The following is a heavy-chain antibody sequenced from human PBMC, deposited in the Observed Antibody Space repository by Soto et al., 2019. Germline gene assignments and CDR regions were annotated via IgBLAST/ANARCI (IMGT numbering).Heavy chain of an antibody. CDR3: ARVSEYYYDSSGDYLDAFDV. D-gene: IGHD3-22*01. CDR2: IIPIFGTA. J-gene: IGHJ3*01. V-gene: IGHV1-69*06. CDR1: GGTFSSYA. Sequence: SVKVSCKASGGTFSSYAISWVRQAPGQGLEWMGGIIPIFGTANYAQKFQGRVTITADKVTGTGYMELSSLRSEDTAVYCCARVSEYYYDSSGDYLDAFDVWAQGTLDPVSS.